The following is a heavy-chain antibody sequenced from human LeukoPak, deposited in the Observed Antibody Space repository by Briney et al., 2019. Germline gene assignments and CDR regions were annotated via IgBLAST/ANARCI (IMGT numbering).Heavy chain of an antibody. V-gene: IGHV4-39*07. CDR1: GGSISSRPYC. CDR3: ARAYNSGYDHNWFDP. Sequence: SETLSLTCTVSGGSISSRPYCWGWIRQPPGKGLEWLGSFYYSGSTNYNPSLKSRVTISVDTSKNQFSLKLSSVTAADTAVYYCARAYNSGYDHNWFDPWGQGTLVTVSS. J-gene: IGHJ5*02. CDR2: FYYSGST. D-gene: IGHD5-12*01.